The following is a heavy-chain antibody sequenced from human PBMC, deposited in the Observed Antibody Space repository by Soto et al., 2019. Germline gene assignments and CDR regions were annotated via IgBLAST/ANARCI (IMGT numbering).Heavy chain of an antibody. CDR1: GFTFSDYY. Sequence: GRSLRLFCAASGFTFSDYYMSWIRRAPGKGLEWVSYISSSGSTIYYADSVKGRFTISRDNAKNSLYLQMNSLRAEDTAVYYCARSHLYYDSSGYPDYWGQGTLVTVSS. CDR3: ARSHLYYDSSGYPDY. V-gene: IGHV3-11*01. J-gene: IGHJ4*02. D-gene: IGHD3-22*01. CDR2: ISSSGSTI.